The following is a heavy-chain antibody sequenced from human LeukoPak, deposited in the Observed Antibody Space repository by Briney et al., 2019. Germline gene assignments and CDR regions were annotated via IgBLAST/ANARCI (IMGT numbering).Heavy chain of an antibody. J-gene: IGHJ4*02. CDR2: INPSGDST. CDR1: GFTFNSYA. V-gene: IGHV3-23*01. D-gene: IGHD2-15*01. CDR3: ARQLGYCSDGTCYLDY. Sequence: GGSLRLSCAASGFTFNSYAMSWVRQAPGKGLEWVSAINPSGDSTYSADSVRGRFTISRDNSKNTLYLQMNSLRAEDTALYYCARQLGYCSDGTCYLDYWGQGTLVTVSS.